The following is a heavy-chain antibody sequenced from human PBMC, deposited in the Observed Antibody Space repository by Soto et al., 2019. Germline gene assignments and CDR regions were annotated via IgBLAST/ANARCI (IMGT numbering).Heavy chain of an antibody. V-gene: IGHV3-23*01. J-gene: IGHJ3*02. Sequence: GGSMRHCWAAAGGTSGDLAGRRVSQTKGKGLEWVSAISGSGGSTYYADSVKGRFTISRDNSKNTLYLQMNSLRAEDTAVYYCAKGGPTGYYLGAFDIWGQGTMVTVSS. CDR1: GGTSGDLA. CDR2: ISGSGGST. D-gene: IGHD3-9*01. CDR3: AKGGPTGYYLGAFDI.